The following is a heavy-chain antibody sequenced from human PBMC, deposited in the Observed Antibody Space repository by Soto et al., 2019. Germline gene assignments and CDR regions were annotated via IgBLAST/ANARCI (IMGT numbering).Heavy chain of an antibody. CDR1: GFTFTGYY. CDR2: INPDTGDT. D-gene: IGHD5-18*01. V-gene: IGHV1-2*02. Sequence: QMQLVQSGAEMRKPGASVKVSCKTSGFTFTGYYIHWVRQAPDQGLEWMGWINPDTGDTKYAQRFQGRVALTSDTSINTAYMDLSRLRPDDTAVFYCARGPQLWLPPSDYWGQGTLVTVSS. J-gene: IGHJ4*02. CDR3: ARGPQLWLPPSDY.